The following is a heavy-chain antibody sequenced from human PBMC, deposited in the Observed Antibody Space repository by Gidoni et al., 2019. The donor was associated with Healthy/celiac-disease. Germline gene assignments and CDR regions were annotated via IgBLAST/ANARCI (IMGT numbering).Heavy chain of an antibody. CDR1: GFTFSSYA. Sequence: EVQLLESGGGLVQPGCSLRLSCAASGFTFSSYAMSWVRQAPGKGLEWVSAIGGSGGSTYYADSVKGRFTISRDNSKNTLYLQMNSLRAEDTAVYYCAKGGPYYDILTGYSPDAFDIWGQGTMVTVSS. CDR2: IGGSGGST. CDR3: AKGGPYYDILTGYSPDAFDI. V-gene: IGHV3-23*01. D-gene: IGHD3-9*01. J-gene: IGHJ3*02.